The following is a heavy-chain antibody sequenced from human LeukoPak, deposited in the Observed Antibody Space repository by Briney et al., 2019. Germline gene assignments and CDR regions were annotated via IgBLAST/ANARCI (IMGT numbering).Heavy chain of an antibody. CDR2: FGGRGGST. J-gene: IGHJ4*02. V-gene: IGHV3-23*01. CDR3: AKESRYYYGSGSFSSQFDY. CDR1: GFTFSGYA. Sequence: PGGSLRLSCAASGFTFSGYALSGVRQAPGKGLEWVSTFGGRGGSTYYADSVKGRFTSPRDNSKNTLSRQMNNLRAEDTAVYYCAKESRYYYGSGSFSSQFDYWGQGNLVTVSS. D-gene: IGHD3-10*01.